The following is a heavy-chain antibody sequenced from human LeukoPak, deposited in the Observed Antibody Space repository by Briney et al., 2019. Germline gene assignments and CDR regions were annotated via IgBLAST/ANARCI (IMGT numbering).Heavy chain of an antibody. CDR3: AVSGDYGPYYYYYYMDV. CDR1: GFTFSSYA. J-gene: IGHJ6*03. V-gene: IGHV3-30*04. Sequence: GGSLILSCAASGFTFSSYAMHWVRQAPGKGLEWVAVISYDGSNKYYADSVKGRFTISRDNAKNSLYLQMNSLRAEDTAVYYCAVSGDYGPYYYYYYMDVWGKGTTVTVSS. D-gene: IGHD4-17*01. CDR2: ISYDGSNK.